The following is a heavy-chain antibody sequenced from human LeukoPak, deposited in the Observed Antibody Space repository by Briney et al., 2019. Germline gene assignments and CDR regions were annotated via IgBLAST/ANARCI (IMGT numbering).Heavy chain of an antibody. CDR2: IYVSGTT. Sequence: GGSLRLSCAASGFTVRDGYMSWVRQAPGKRQEWLAFIYVSGTTFYAASVKGRFTISRDNAKNTVYLQMNNLRAEDTALYYCGRHAYGGSPPLSWGQGALVTVSS. CDR1: GFTVRDGY. CDR3: GRHAYGGSPPLS. J-gene: IGHJ4*02. V-gene: IGHV3-53*01. D-gene: IGHD3-10*01.